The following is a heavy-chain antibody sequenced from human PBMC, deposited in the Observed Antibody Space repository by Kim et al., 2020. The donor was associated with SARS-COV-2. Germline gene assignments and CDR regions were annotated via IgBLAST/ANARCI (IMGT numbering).Heavy chain of an antibody. J-gene: IGHJ5*02. Sequence: SETLSLTCTVSGGSMSGSYWTWIRQPPGKGLEWIGYIYYSGSTNYNPSLKNRVTISADTPNNQFSLKLSSVTAADTAVYYCARGTFTMWTIVDPVNWFDPWGQGALVTVSS. CDR1: GGSMSGSY. CDR3: ARGTFTMWTIVDPVNWFDP. CDR2: IYYSGST. V-gene: IGHV4-59*13. D-gene: IGHD3-3*01.